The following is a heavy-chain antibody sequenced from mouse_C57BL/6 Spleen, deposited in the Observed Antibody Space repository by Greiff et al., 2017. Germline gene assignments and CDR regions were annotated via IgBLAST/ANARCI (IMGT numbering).Heavy chain of an antibody. V-gene: IGHV1-53*01. CDR3: ARYGWYLDYED. Sequence: VQLQQSGTELVKPGASVKLSCKASGYTFTDYWMHWVKQRPGQGLEWIGNINPSNGDTNYNQKFKSKATLTVDKSSSTAYMQRSSLTSEDSAVYYCARYGWYLDYEDWGTGTTVTFAS. CDR1: GYTFTDYW. D-gene: IGHD1-2*01. CDR2: INPSNGDT. J-gene: IGHJ1*03.